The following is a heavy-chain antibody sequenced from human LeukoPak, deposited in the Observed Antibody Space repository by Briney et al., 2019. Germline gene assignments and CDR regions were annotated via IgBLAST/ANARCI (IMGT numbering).Heavy chain of an antibody. CDR3: AKDGYYYDSSGGGYFGY. Sequence: PGGSLRLSCAASGFTFSSYGMHWVRQAPGKGLEWVAFIRYDGSNKYYADSVEGRFTISRDNSKNTLYLQMNSLRAEDTAVYYCAKDGYYYDSSGGGYFGYWGQGTLVTVSS. D-gene: IGHD3-22*01. J-gene: IGHJ4*02. V-gene: IGHV3-30*02. CDR1: GFTFSSYG. CDR2: IRYDGSNK.